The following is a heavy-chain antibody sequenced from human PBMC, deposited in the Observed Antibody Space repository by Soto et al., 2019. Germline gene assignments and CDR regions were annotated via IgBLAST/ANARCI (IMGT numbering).Heavy chain of an antibody. Sequence: GGSLRLSCAASGFTFSSYGMHWVRQAPGKGLEWVAVISYDGSNKYYADSVKGRFTISRDNSKNTLYLQMNSLRAEDTAVYYCAIVITPVGYCTNGVCFYYGMDVWGQGTTVTVS. CDR2: ISYDGSNK. D-gene: IGHD2-8*01. CDR3: AIVITPVGYCTNGVCFYYGMDV. V-gene: IGHV3-30*03. J-gene: IGHJ6*02. CDR1: GFTFSSYG.